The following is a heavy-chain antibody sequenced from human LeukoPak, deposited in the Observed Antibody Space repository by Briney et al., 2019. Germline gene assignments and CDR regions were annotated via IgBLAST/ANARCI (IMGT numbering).Heavy chain of an antibody. D-gene: IGHD2-15*01. Sequence: GGSLRLSCAASGFTFRGSAMHWVRQASGRGLEWVGRIRSKANSYATAYAASVKGRFTISRDDSKNTAYLQMNSLKIEDTAVYYCTSYCSGGSCPYYFDYWGQGTLVTVSS. J-gene: IGHJ4*02. CDR3: TSYCSGGSCPYYFDY. CDR2: IRSKANSYAT. V-gene: IGHV3-73*01. CDR1: GFTFRGSA.